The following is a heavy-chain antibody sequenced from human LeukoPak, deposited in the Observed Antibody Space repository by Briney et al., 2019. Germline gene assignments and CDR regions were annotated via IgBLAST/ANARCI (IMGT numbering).Heavy chain of an antibody. J-gene: IGHJ4*02. Sequence: SETLSLTCTVSGGFISSHYWSWIRQPPGKGLEWIGYIYYSGSTNYNPSLKSRVTISVDTSKNQFSLTLSSVTAADTAVYYCARRQYYFDCWGQGTLVTVSS. D-gene: IGHD5-24*01. CDR1: GGFISSHY. CDR2: IYYSGST. CDR3: ARRQYYFDC. V-gene: IGHV4-59*08.